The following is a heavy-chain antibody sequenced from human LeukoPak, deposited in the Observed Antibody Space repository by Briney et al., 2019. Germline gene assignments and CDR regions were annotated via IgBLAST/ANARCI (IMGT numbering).Heavy chain of an antibody. V-gene: IGHV3-74*01. CDR1: GFTLGSHW. J-gene: IGHJ4*02. Sequence: GGSLRLSCAASGFTLGSHWMHWVRQAPGKGLVCVSRIESDGSTAYADSVKGRFIISRDNSKNTLYLQMNSLRVEDTAVYYCALGLVTDYWGQGTLVTVSS. D-gene: IGHD3-9*01. CDR2: IESDGST. CDR3: ALGLVTDY.